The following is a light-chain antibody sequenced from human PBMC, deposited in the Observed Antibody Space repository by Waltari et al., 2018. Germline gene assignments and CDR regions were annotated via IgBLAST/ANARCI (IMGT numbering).Light chain of an antibody. CDR3: QQYGSSPRT. CDR1: QSVSNNY. CDR2: AAS. V-gene: IGKV3-20*01. J-gene: IGKJ1*01. Sequence: EIVLTQSPGTLSLSPGESATLSCRASQSVSNNYLAWYQQKPGQTPRLLIFAASARAAGIPDRFGGSGSGTDFTLTISRLEPEDFAVYYCQQYGSSPRTFGQGTKVEIK.